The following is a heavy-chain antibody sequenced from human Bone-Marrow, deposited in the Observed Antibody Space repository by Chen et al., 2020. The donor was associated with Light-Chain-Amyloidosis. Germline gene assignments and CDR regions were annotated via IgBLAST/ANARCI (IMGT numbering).Heavy chain of an antibody. CDR2: IYSGGST. CDR3: ARGLRGESGY. J-gene: IGHJ4*02. V-gene: IGHV3-53*01. D-gene: IGHD3-10*01. Sequence: EVQRVESGGLIQPGGSLRLSCEASGFTVSSNYMSWVRQAPGKGLELVSVIYSGGSTYYADSVKGRFTISRDNSKNTLYLQMNSLRAEDTAVYYCARGLRGESGYWGQGTLVTVSS. CDR1: GFTVSSNY.